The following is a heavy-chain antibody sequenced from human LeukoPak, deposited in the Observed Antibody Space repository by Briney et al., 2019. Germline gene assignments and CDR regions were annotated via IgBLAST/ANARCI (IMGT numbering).Heavy chain of an antibody. Sequence: ASVKVSCKVSGHTLTELSMHWVRQAPGKGLEWMGGFDPEDGETIYAQKFQGRVTMTEDTSTDTAYMELSSLRSEDTAVYYCARAGTYWDYFDYWGQGTLVTVSS. CDR3: ARAGTYWDYFDY. J-gene: IGHJ4*02. CDR1: GHTLTELS. D-gene: IGHD1-26*01. CDR2: FDPEDGET. V-gene: IGHV1-24*01.